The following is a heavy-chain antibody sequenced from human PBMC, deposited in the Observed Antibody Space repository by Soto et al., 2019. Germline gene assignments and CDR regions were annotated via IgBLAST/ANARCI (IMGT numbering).Heavy chain of an antibody. D-gene: IGHD3-3*01. V-gene: IGHV3-11*01. CDR3: ARGRGGRSED. Sequence: QVYLVESGGGLVKPGGSLRLSCEASTFPFSGYYMSWIRQAPGKGLEWVSYFSSSGNTIRYAESVEGRFTVSWDNAKNSLDLQMHSLRVDDTAVYYCARGRGGRSEDWGQGTLVTVSS. CDR1: TFPFSGYY. J-gene: IGHJ4*01. CDR2: FSSSGNTI.